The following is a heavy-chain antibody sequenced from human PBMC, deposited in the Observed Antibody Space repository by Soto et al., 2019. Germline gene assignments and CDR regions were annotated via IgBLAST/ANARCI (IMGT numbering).Heavy chain of an antibody. CDR3: ARGVGNYYDSSGVFGY. D-gene: IGHD3-22*01. CDR2: INHSGST. V-gene: IGHV4-34*01. Sequence: SETLSLTCAVYGGSFSGYYWSWIRQPPGKGLEWIGEINHSGSTNYNPSLKSRVTISVDTSKNQFSLKLSSVTAADTAVYYCARGVGNYYDSSGVFGYWGQGTLVTVS. CDR1: GGSFSGYY. J-gene: IGHJ4*02.